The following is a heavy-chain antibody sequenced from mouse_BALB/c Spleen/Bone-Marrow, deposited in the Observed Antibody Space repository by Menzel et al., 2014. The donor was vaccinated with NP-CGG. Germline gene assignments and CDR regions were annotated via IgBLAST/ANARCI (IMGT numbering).Heavy chain of an antibody. CDR3: ARDPRTGTGAMDY. D-gene: IGHD4-1*01. CDR2: IWAGGST. J-gene: IGHJ4*01. V-gene: IGHV2-9*02. CDR1: GFSLTSYG. Sequence: VNVVESGPGLVAPSRSLSITCTVSGFSLTSYGVNWVRQPPGKGLEWLGVIWAGGSTNYNLALMSRLSISKDNSKSQVFLKMNSLQTDDTAMYYCARDPRTGTGAMDYWGQGTSVTVSS.